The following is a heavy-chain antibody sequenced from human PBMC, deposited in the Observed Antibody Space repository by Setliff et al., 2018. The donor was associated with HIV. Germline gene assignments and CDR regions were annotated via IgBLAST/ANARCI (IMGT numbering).Heavy chain of an antibody. CDR3: AADVPNFSDDYIPIDY. Sequence: ASVKVSCKASGYTFTSHYIYWVRQAPGQGLQWMGIINPGDGSTIYAQKLQGRVTMTRDTSTSTLYMELSSLRSEDTGVYYCAADVPNFSDDYIPIDYWGRGTLVTVSS. CDR2: INPGDGST. CDR1: GYTFTSHY. D-gene: IGHD4-4*01. J-gene: IGHJ4*02. V-gene: IGHV1-46*01.